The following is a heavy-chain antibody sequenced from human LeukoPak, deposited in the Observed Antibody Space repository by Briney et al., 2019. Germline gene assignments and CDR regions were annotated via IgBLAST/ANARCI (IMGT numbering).Heavy chain of an antibody. CDR3: ARGGYYGSGNDFRFDP. Sequence: GGSLRLSCAASGFTFSSYSMNWVRQAPGKGLEWVSFISSSRSYIYYADSVKGRFTISRDNAKNSLYLQMNSLRAEDTAVYYCARGGYYGSGNDFRFDPWGQGTLVTVSS. V-gene: IGHV3-21*01. D-gene: IGHD3-10*01. CDR1: GFTFSSYS. J-gene: IGHJ5*02. CDR2: ISSSRSYI.